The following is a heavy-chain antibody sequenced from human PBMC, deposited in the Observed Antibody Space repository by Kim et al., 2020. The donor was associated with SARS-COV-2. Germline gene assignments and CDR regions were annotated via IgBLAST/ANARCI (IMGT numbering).Heavy chain of an antibody. D-gene: IGHD6-13*01. CDR1: GGSISSSSYY. CDR2: IYYSGST. Sequence: SETLSLTCTVSGGSISSSSYYSGWIRQPPGKGLEWIGSIYYSGSTYYNPSLKSRVTISVDTSKNQFSLKLSSVTAADTAVYYCARQCSSSWAYYYYYYGMDVWGQGTTVTVSS. J-gene: IGHJ6*02. V-gene: IGHV4-39*01. CDR3: ARQCSSSWAYYYYYYGMDV.